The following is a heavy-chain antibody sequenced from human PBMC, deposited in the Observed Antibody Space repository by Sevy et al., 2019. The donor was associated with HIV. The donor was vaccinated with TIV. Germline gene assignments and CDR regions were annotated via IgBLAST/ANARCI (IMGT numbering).Heavy chain of an antibody. CDR2: ISSSGTTL. Sequence: GGSLRLSCVASGFTFSRYSMSWVRQAPGKGLEWLSYISSSGTTLYSADSVKGRFAISRDNAKNSLYLQMNSLRAEDTAVYFCVGRRYSYTYSWSYHFDYWGQGALVTVSS. V-gene: IGHV3-48*04. D-gene: IGHD5-18*01. J-gene: IGHJ4*02. CDR3: VGRRYSYTYSWSYHFDY. CDR1: GFTFSRYS.